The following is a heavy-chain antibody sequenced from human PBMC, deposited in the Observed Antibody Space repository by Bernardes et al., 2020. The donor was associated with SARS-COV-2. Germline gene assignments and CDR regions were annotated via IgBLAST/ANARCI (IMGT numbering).Heavy chain of an antibody. CDR3: ARDKGHYDFWSGYSYYFDY. V-gene: IGHV1-3*01. Sequence: ASVKVSCKASGYTFTSYAMHWVRQAPGQRLEWMGWINAGNGNTKYSQKFQGRVTITRDTSASTAYMELSSLRSEDTAVYYCARDKGHYDFWSGYSYYFDYWGQGTLVTVSS. CDR1: GYTFTSYA. J-gene: IGHJ4*02. D-gene: IGHD3-3*01. CDR2: INAGNGNT.